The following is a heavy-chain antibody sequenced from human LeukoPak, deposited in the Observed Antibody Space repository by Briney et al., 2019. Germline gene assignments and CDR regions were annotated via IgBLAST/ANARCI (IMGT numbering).Heavy chain of an antibody. CDR3: ARDGLGGCSSTSCSNTYSGH. CDR2: IIPIFGTA. CDR1: GGTFSSYA. Sequence: SVKVSCKASGGTFSSYAISWVRQAPGQGLEWMGRIIPIFGTANYAQKFQGGVTITTDESTSTAYMELSSLRSEDTAVYYCARDGLGGCSSTSCSNTYSGHWGQGTLVTVSS. D-gene: IGHD2-2*01. J-gene: IGHJ4*02. V-gene: IGHV1-69*05.